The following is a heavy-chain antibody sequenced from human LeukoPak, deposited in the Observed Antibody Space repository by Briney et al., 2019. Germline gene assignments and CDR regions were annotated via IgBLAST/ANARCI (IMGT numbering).Heavy chain of an antibody. J-gene: IGHJ4*02. V-gene: IGHV3-53*01. CDR3: AREHISSGWYVGFDY. CDR2: IYSGGST. CDR1: GVTVSNTY. Sequence: GGSLRLSCAASGVTVSNTYVSWVRQAPGKGLEWVSVIYSGGSTYYGGSVRGRFTMSKGNSKNTLYLQMNRLRVEDTAVYYCAREHISSGWYVGFDYWGQGTLVTVSS. D-gene: IGHD6-19*01.